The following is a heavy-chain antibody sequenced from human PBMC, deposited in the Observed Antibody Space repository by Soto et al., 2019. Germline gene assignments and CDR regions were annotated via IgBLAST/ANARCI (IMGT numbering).Heavy chain of an antibody. CDR1: GFTVSSNY. D-gene: IGHD4-17*01. V-gene: IGHV3-66*01. Sequence: PGGSLRLSCAASGFTVSSNYMSWVRQAPGKGLEWVSVIYSGGSTYYADSVKGRFTISRDNSKNTLYLQMNSLRAEDTAVYYCARIQNDYGDYGYYYYYMDVRGKGTTVTVSS. J-gene: IGHJ6*03. CDR2: IYSGGST. CDR3: ARIQNDYGDYGYYYYYMDV.